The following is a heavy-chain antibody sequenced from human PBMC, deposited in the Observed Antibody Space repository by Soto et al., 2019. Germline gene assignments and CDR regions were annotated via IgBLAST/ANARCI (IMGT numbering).Heavy chain of an antibody. D-gene: IGHD3-3*01. CDR2: INSDGSST. V-gene: IGHV3-74*01. J-gene: IGHJ6*02. CDR3: ARSLSRSGYYTGPWYYYYGMDV. Sequence: GGSLRLSCAASGFTFSSYWMRWVRQAPGKGLVWVSRINSDGSSTSYADSVKGRFTISRDNAKNTLYLQMNSLRAEDTAVYYCARSLSRSGYYTGPWYYYYGMDVWGQGTTVTVSS. CDR1: GFTFSSYW.